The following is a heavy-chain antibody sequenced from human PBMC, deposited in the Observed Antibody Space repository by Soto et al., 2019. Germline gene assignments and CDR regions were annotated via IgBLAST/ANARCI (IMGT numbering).Heavy chain of an antibody. CDR3: ARGDYYGSGSLSS. Sequence: SETLSLTCTVSGGSISSYYWIWIRQPPGKGLEWIGYIYYSGSTNYNPSLKSRVTISVDTSKNQFSLKLSSVTAADTAVYYCARGDYYGSGSLSSWGQGTLVTVSS. J-gene: IGHJ4*02. D-gene: IGHD3-10*01. CDR1: GGSISSYY. V-gene: IGHV4-59*01. CDR2: IYYSGST.